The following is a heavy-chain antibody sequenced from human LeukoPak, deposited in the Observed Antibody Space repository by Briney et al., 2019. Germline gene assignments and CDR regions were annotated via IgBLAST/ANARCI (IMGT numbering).Heavy chain of an antibody. CDR2: INPSGGST. J-gene: IGHJ4*02. CDR3: ARRGDYSGFDY. V-gene: IGHV1-46*01. CDR1: GNTFTNYY. Sequence: ASVKVSCKASGNTFTNYYVHWVRQAPGQGLEWMGIINPSGGSTTYAQKFQGRVTMTRDTSASTVYMELSSLRSADTAVYYCARRGDYSGFDYWGQGTLVTVSS. D-gene: IGHD1-26*01.